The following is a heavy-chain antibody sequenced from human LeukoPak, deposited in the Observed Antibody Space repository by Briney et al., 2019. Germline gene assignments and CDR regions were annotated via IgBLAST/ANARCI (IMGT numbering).Heavy chain of an antibody. Sequence: LTGRSLRLSCAASGFTFDDYAVHWVRQAPGKGLEWVSGISWNSGSIGYADSVKGRFTISRDNAKNSLYLQMNSLRAEDTALYYCAKPHSSGWYDYWGQGTLVTVSS. CDR2: ISWNSGSI. D-gene: IGHD6-19*01. J-gene: IGHJ4*02. V-gene: IGHV3-9*01. CDR3: AKPHSSGWYDY. CDR1: GFTFDDYA.